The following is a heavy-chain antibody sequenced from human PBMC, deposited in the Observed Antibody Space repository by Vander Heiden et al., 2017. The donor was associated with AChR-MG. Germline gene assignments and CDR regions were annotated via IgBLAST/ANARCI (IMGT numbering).Heavy chain of an antibody. D-gene: IGHD2-21*01. J-gene: IGHJ4*02. CDR1: AGTFRTSA. V-gene: IGHV3-23*01. CDR3: AKGPKAGTPYYFDY. CDR2: IGGNGANT. Sequence: ESQWLASARSLYNSGSSLSLSCPPSAGTFRTSAMSWVRQAPGKGLEWVSTIGGNGANTYYAESVKGRFTISRDNSKNTLYLQMNSLRAEDTAVYYCAKGPKAGTPYYFDYWGQGTRVTVSS.